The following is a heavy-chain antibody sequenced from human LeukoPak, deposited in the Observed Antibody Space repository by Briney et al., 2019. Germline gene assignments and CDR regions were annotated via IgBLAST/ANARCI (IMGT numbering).Heavy chain of an antibody. CDR3: ARGLRFLEWPPNDAFDI. V-gene: IGHV4-38-2*02. D-gene: IGHD3-3*01. J-gene: IGHJ3*02. CDR1: GYSISSGYY. Sequence: SETLSLTCTVSGYSISSGYYWGWIRQPPGKGLEWIGSIYHSGSTYYNPSLKSRVTISVDTSKNQFSLKLSSVTAADTAVYYCARGLRFLEWPPNDAFDIWGQGTMVTVSS. CDR2: IYHSGST.